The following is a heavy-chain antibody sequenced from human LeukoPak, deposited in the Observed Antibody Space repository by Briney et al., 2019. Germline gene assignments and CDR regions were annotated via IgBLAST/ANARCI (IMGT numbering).Heavy chain of an antibody. CDR2: ISANNGNT. V-gene: IGHV1-18*01. CDR1: GYTFTSYG. J-gene: IGHJ4*02. CDR3: ARDREYYYDSRLDY. D-gene: IGHD3-22*01. Sequence: ASVKVSCKASGYTFTSYGISWVRQAPGQGLEWMGWISANNGNTNYAQKLQGRVTMTTDTSTSTAYMELRSLRSDDTAVYYCARDREYYYDSRLDYWGQGTLVTVSS.